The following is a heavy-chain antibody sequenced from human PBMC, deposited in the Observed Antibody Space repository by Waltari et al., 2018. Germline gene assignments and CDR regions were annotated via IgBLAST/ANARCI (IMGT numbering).Heavy chain of an antibody. V-gene: IGHV3-30*04. Sequence: QMQLVESGGGVVQPGGSLRLSCAASGFTFSGYKMSWVRQAPGKGLEWVTLISNDGSSIHYADSVKARFFISRDNSKNALYLQLNSLRTDDTAVYYCARGDYGMDVWGQGTTVTVSS. CDR3: ARGDYGMDV. CDR1: GFTFSGYK. CDR2: ISNDGSSI. J-gene: IGHJ6*02.